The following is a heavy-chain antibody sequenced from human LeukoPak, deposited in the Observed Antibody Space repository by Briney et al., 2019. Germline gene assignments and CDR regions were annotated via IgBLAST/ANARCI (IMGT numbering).Heavy chain of an antibody. CDR1: GFTFSSYG. J-gene: IGHJ4*02. CDR3: TIGSSSSLDY. Sequence: PGGSLRLSCAASGFTFSSYGMSWVRQAPGKGLEWVSAISGSGGSTYYADSVKGRFTISRDNSKNTLYLQMNSLKTEDTAVYCCTIGSSSSLDYWGQGTLVTVSS. V-gene: IGHV3-23*01. D-gene: IGHD6-6*01. CDR2: ISGSGGST.